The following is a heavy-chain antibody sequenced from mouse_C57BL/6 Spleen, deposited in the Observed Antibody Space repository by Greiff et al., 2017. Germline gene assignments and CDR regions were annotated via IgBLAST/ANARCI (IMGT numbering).Heavy chain of an antibody. J-gene: IGHJ3*01. D-gene: IGHD1-1*01. V-gene: IGHV1-5*01. CDR1: GYTFTSYW. CDR2: IYPGNSDT. Sequence: EVQLQQSGTVLARPGASVKMSCKTSGYTFTSYWMHWVKQRPGQGLEWIGAIYPGNSDTSYNQKFKGKAKLPAVTSASTAYMELSSLTNEDSAVYYCTRSLSSYWFAYWGQGTLVTVSA. CDR3: TRSLSSYWFAY.